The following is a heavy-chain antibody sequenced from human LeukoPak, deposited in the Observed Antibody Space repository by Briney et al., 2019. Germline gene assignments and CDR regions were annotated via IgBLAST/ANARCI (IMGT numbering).Heavy chain of an antibody. CDR3: AKVYSSGWYYYYNYGMDV. J-gene: IGHJ6*02. D-gene: IGHD6-19*01. V-gene: IGHV3-30*18. Sequence: PGRSLRLSCAASGFSFSNYGMHWVRQAPGKGLEWVAVISYDGSNKYYADSVKGRFTISRDNSKNTLYLQMNSLRAEDTAVYYCAKVYSSGWYYYYNYGMDVWGQGTTVTVSS. CDR1: GFSFSNYG. CDR2: ISYDGSNK.